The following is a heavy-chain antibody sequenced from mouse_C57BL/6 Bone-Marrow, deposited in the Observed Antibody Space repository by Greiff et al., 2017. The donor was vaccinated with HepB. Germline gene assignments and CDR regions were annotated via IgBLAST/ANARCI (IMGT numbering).Heavy chain of an antibody. J-gene: IGHJ4*01. CDR2: SRNKANDYTT. Sequence: EVKLMESGGGLVQSGRSLRLSCATSGFTFSDFYMEWVRQAPGKGLEWSAASRNKANDYTTEYSASVKGRFIVSRDTSQSILYLQMNALRAEDTAIYYCARDKAMDYWGQGTSVTVSS. CDR1: GFTFSDFY. CDR3: ARDKAMDY. V-gene: IGHV7-1*01.